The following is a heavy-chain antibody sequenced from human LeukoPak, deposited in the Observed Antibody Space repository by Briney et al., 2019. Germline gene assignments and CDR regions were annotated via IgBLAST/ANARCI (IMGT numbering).Heavy chain of an antibody. D-gene: IGHD3-22*01. J-gene: IGHJ4*02. CDR2: ISAYNGNT. V-gene: IGHV1-18*01. Sequence: ASVKVSCKASGYTFIDYGVSWVQQAPGQGLEWMGWISAYNGNTNYAQKLQGRVTMTTDTSTSTAYMELRSLRSDDTAVYYCARDHMIVARVFDYWGQGTLVTVSS. CDR1: GYTFIDYG. CDR3: ARDHMIVARVFDY.